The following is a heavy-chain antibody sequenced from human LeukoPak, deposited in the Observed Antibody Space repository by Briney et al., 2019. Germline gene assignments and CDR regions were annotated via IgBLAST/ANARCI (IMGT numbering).Heavy chain of an antibody. CDR1: GFTFSDYY. D-gene: IGHD3-10*01. V-gene: IGHV3-11*01. J-gene: IGHJ4*02. Sequence: GGSLRLSCTASGFTFSDYYMSWVRQAPGKGLEWLSYVSQSGNTIYYADSVKGRFTISRDNGKNSLYLQMNSLRAEDTGMYYCAREGHTYGSDYWGQGTLVTVSS. CDR2: VSQSGNTI. CDR3: AREGHTYGSDY.